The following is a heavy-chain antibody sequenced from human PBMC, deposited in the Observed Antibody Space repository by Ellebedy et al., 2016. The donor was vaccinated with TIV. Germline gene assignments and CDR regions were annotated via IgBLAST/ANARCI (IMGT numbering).Heavy chain of an antibody. CDR1: GFTFSSYA. Sequence: PGGSLRLSCAASGFTFSSYAMSWVRQAPGKGLEYVSAISANGDVTSYADSVKGRFTISRDISKNTLYLEMGSLRPDDMAVYYCARRDTSSWYFDCWGQGTLVTVSS. CDR2: ISANGDVT. V-gene: IGHV3-64*02. D-gene: IGHD6-13*01. CDR3: ARRDTSSWYFDC. J-gene: IGHJ4*02.